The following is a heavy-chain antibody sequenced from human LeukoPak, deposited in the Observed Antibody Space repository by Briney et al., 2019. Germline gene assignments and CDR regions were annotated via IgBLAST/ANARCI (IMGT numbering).Heavy chain of an antibody. CDR1: GFTFSDCG. CDR2: IQCDGNNK. D-gene: IGHD2-2*01. V-gene: IGHV3-30*02. CDR3: ANSLRGYVVLPPTDDF. Sequence: GGSLRLSCAASGFTFSDCGMHWVRQAPGKGLEWVAFIQCDGNNKYYADSVKGRFTVSRDNSTNTLFLQMNSLRPEDTAVYYCANSLRGYVVLPPTDDFWGQGTLVTVSS. J-gene: IGHJ4*02.